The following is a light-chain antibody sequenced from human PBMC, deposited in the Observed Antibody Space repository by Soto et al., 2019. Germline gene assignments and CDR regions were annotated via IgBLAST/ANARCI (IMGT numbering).Light chain of an antibody. CDR3: AAWDDSLNGYV. J-gene: IGLJ1*01. CDR1: SSNIGSNT. CDR2: SNN. Sequence: QSVLTQPLSASGTPGQRVTISCSGSSSNIGSNTVNWYQQLPGTAPKLLIYSNNQRPSGVPDRFSGSKSGTSASLAISGLQSEDEADYYCAAWDDSLNGYVFGTGTKLTVL. V-gene: IGLV1-44*01.